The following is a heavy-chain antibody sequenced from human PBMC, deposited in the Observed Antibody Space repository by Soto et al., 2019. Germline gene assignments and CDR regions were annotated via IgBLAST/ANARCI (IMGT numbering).Heavy chain of an antibody. CDR3: ARAMGDWGTYYYYYGLDV. CDR1: GDSISVSGDSNNNHS. J-gene: IGHJ6*02. V-gene: IGHV4-61*01. CDR2: IYYSGAT. Sequence: SETLSLTCTVSGDSISVSGDSNNNHSWSWVRQPPVKVLEWIGSIYYSGATNYNPSLKSRGTMSADTSKNKFSLNLSSVTAADTAIYYCARAMGDWGTYYYYYGLDVWGQGTTVTVSS. D-gene: IGHD3-16*01.